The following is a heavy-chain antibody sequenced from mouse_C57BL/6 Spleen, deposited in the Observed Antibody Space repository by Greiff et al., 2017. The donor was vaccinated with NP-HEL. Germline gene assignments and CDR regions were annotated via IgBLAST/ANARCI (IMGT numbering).Heavy chain of an antibody. CDR3: ARDDYGSGFAY. CDR1: GYAFSSSW. D-gene: IGHD1-1*01. V-gene: IGHV1-82*01. J-gene: IGHJ3*01. CDR2: IYPGDGDT. Sequence: VKLMESGPELVKPGASVKISCKASGYAFSSSWMNWVKQRPGKGLEWIGRIYPGDGDTNYNGKFKGKATLTADKSSSTAYMQLSSLTSEDSAVYFCARDDYGSGFAYWGQGTLVTVSA.